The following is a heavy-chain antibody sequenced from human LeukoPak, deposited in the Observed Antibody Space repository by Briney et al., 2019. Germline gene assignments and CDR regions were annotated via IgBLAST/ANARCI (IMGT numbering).Heavy chain of an antibody. CDR1: GFSFSDYW. CDR2: VKPDGSEK. Sequence: GGSLRLSCAASGFSFSDYWMSWVRQAPGKGLEWVANVKPDGSEKYYVDSVKGRFTISRDNARNSLYLQMDSLRAEDTAVYYCANLWETGYWGQGTLVTVSS. V-gene: IGHV3-7*01. CDR3: ANLWETGY. D-gene: IGHD1-26*01. J-gene: IGHJ4*02.